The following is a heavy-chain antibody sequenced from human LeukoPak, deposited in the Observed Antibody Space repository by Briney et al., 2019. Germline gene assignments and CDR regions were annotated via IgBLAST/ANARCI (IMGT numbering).Heavy chain of an antibody. D-gene: IGHD5-12*01. CDR2: INSDGSST. CDR1: GLTFSSYW. V-gene: IGHV3-74*01. J-gene: IGHJ6*03. Sequence: QTGGSLRLSCAASGLTFSSYWMHWVRQAPGKGLVWVSRINSDGSSTSYADSVKGRFTISRDNAKNTLYLQMNSLRAEDTAVYYSWATITFGNYYYYMDVWGKGTTVTVSS. CDR3: WATITFGNYYYYMDV.